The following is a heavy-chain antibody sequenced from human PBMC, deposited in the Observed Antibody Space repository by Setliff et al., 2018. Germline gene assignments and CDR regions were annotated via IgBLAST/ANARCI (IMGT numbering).Heavy chain of an antibody. D-gene: IGHD2-15*01. J-gene: IGHJ4*02. CDR3: ARTCSGSGCYAGLES. Sequence: GGSLRLSCAASGFTFSSYRMHWVRQAPGKGLEWVAVIWDDGGNKYHADPVKGRFTISRDNSKNTLYLQMNSLRPEDTAVYYCARTCSGSGCYAGLESWGQGTPVTVSS. V-gene: IGHV3-33*08. CDR2: IWDDGGNK. CDR1: GFTFSSYR.